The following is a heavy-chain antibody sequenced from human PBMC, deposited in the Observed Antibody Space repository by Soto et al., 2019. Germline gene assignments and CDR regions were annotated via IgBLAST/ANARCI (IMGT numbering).Heavy chain of an antibody. V-gene: IGHV3-48*02. Sequence: EVQLVESGGGLVQPGESLRLSCAASGFTFSNFNMHWVRQAPGKGLEWISYISASNTTVYYGDSVKGRFTISRDNAKNSLYLQMNSLRDQDTAVYYCARIYRMHGNKYADYWGQGTLVTVSS. D-gene: IGHD3-16*02. J-gene: IGHJ4*02. CDR3: ARIYRMHGNKYADY. CDR1: GFTFSNFN. CDR2: ISASNTTV.